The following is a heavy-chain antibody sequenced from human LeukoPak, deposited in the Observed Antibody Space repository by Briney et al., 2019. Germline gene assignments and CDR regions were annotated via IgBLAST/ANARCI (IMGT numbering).Heavy chain of an antibody. CDR1: GFTFNSYW. V-gene: IGHV3-7*04. Sequence: GGSPRLSCAASGFTFNSYWMSWVRQAPGKGLEWVATIKQVVSEKFYADSVEGRFTISRANARNTLYLQVDSLRVEDTAVYYCARASSAWHPDYWGQGTLVTVSS. D-gene: IGHD6-19*01. CDR3: ARASSAWHPDY. J-gene: IGHJ4*02. CDR2: IKQVVSEK.